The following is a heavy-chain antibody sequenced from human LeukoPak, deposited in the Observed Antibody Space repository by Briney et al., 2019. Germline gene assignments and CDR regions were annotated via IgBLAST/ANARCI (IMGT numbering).Heavy chain of an antibody. V-gene: IGHV3-7*03. Sequence: GGSLRLSCAASGFTFSNYWVSWVRQAPGKGLEWVANIKQDGSEKYYVDSVKGRFTISRDTAKNSLYLQMNSLRAEDTDVYYCARVYGDYLSYWGQGTLVTVSS. J-gene: IGHJ4*02. CDR3: ARVYGDYLSY. CDR1: GFTFSNYW. D-gene: IGHD4-17*01. CDR2: IKQDGSEK.